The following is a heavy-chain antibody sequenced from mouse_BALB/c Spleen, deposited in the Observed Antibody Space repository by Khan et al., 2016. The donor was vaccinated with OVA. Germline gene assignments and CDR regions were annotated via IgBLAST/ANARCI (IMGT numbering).Heavy chain of an antibody. V-gene: IGHV2-6-1*01. CDR1: GFSLTTYG. J-gene: IGHJ4*01. CDR2: IWSDVST. D-gene: IGHD2-10*01. CDR3: ARQPYYHYNVMDY. Sequence: QVQLKLPGPRLVAPSQSLSITCTISGFSLTTYGVHWVRPPPGNVLEWLVVIWSDVSTTYTSALKSRLTINKHNSKSQVFLKMNSLQTDDTAMYFCARQPYYHYNVMDYWGQGTSVTVSS.